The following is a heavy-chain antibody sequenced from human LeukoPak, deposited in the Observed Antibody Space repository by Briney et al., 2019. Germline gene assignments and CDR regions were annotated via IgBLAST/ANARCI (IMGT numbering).Heavy chain of an antibody. Sequence: GGSLRLSCEASGFTFSTYGMHWVRQAPGKGLEWVSYISSSSSTIYYADSVKGRFTISRDNAKNSLYLQMNSLRDEDTAVYYCARDLSGRYAFDIWRQGTMVSVSS. CDR3: ARDLSGRYAFDI. CDR2: ISSSSSTI. CDR1: GFTFSTYG. D-gene: IGHD3-10*01. J-gene: IGHJ3*02. V-gene: IGHV3-48*02.